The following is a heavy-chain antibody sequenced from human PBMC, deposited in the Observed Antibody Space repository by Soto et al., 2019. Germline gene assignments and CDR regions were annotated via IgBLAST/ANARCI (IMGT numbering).Heavy chain of an antibody. V-gene: IGHV3-9*01. Sequence: PGGSLRLSCAASGFTFSSYGMHWVRRVPGQGLEWVSGISWNSYSIGYADSVKGRFTISRDNAKNSLSLEMNSLRADDTALYYCVKDVSKYSSGRYAAFDIWGQGQWSPSPQ. CDR2: ISWNSYSI. CDR1: GFTFSSYG. J-gene: IGHJ3*02. CDR3: VKDVSKYSSGRYAAFDI. D-gene: IGHD6-19*01.